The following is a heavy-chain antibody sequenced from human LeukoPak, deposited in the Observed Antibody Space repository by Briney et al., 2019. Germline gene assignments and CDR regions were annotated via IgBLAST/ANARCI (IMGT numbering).Heavy chain of an antibody. CDR2: IYYSGSN. J-gene: IGHJ4*02. Sequence: PSETLSLTCTVSGVSISSYYWSWIRQPPGKGLEWIGYIYYSGSNNYNPSLKSRVTIAVDTSKNQFSLKLSSVTAADTAVYYCARLYSSIDYWGQGTLVIVSP. CDR1: GVSISSYY. V-gene: IGHV4-59*01. CDR3: ARLYSSIDY. D-gene: IGHD6-19*01.